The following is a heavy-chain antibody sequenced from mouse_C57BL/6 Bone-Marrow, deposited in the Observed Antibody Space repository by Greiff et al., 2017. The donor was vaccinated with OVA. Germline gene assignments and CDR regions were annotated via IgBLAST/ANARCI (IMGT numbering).Heavy chain of an antibody. D-gene: IGHD1-1*01. V-gene: IGHV1-50*01. CDR1: GYTFTSYW. CDR2: IDPSDSYT. Sequence: QVHVKQPGAELVKPGASVKLSCKASGYTFTSYWMQWVKQRPGQGLEWIGEIDPSDSYTNYNQKFKGKATLTVDTSSSTAYMQLSSLTSEDSAVYYCARWVYYYGSSPFAYWGQGTLVTVSA. J-gene: IGHJ3*01. CDR3: ARWVYYYGSSPFAY.